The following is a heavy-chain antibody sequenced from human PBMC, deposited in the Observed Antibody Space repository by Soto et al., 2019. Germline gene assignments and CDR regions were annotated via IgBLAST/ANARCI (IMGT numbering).Heavy chain of an antibody. CDR3: AKDLLHNTVTTCGS. J-gene: IGHJ5*02. CDR2: ISYHGNDK. V-gene: IGHV3-30*18. D-gene: IGHD4-17*01. CDR1: GFTFSSYG. Sequence: QVQLVESGGGVVQPGRSLRLSCAASGFTFSSYGMHWVRQAPGKGLEWVAVISYHGNDKYYADSVKGRFTISRDNSKSTLYLQMSRLRAEDTAIYFCAKDLLHNTVTTCGSWGQGTLVNVSS.